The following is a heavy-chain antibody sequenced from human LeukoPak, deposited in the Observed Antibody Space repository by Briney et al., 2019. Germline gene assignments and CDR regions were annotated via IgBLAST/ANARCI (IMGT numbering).Heavy chain of an antibody. Sequence: GGSLRLSCAASGFTFSSYSMNWVRQAPGKGLEWVANISTSGGSTYYADFVKGRFTISRDNSKNTLYLQMNSLRAEDTAVYYCAKNGHGSGSYYPRTKYYFDYWGQGTLVTVSS. CDR3: AKNGHGSGSYYPRTKYYFDY. D-gene: IGHD3-10*01. CDR2: ISTSGGST. V-gene: IGHV3-23*01. J-gene: IGHJ4*02. CDR1: GFTFSSYS.